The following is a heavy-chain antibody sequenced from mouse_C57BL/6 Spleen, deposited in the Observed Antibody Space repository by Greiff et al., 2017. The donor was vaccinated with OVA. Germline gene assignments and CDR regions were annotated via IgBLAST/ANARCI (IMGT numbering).Heavy chain of an antibody. CDR3: TRRRITTVLYWYFDV. J-gene: IGHJ1*03. CDR2: IDPETGGT. D-gene: IGHD1-1*01. V-gene: IGHV1-15*01. Sequence: QVQLQQSGAELVRPGASVTLSCKASGYTFTDYEMHWVKQTPVHGLEWIGAIDPETGGTAYNQKFKGKAILTADKSSSTAYMELRSLTSEDSAVYYCTRRRITTVLYWYFDVWGTGTTVTVSS. CDR1: GYTFTDYE.